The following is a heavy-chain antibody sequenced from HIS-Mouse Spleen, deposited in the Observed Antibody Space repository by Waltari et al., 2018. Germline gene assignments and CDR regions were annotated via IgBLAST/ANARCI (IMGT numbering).Heavy chain of an antibody. D-gene: IGHD6-6*01. CDR2: ISYDGSNK. V-gene: IGHV3-30-3*01. Sequence: QVQLVEAGGGVVQPGRSLGLCWAAAGFPLSSSASRWVRQAPGKGLGWVAVISYDGSNKYYADSVKGRFTISRDNSKNTLYLQMNSLRAEDTAVYYCASHHIAALDYWGQGTLVTVSS. CDR1: GFPLSSSA. J-gene: IGHJ4*02. CDR3: ASHHIAALDY.